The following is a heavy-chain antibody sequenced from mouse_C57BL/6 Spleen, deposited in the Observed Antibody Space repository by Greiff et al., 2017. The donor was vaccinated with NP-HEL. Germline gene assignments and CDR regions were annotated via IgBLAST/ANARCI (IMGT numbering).Heavy chain of an antibody. V-gene: IGHV1-81*01. CDR1: GYTFTSYG. D-gene: IGHD2-2*01. CDR3: ARGLPRFAD. CDR2: IYPRSGNT. Sequence: QVQLKESGAELARPGASVKLSCKASGYTFTSYGISWVKQRTGQGLEWIGEIYPRSGNTYYNEKFKGKATLTADKSSSTAYMELRSLTSEDSAVYFCARGLPRFADWGKGTLVTVSA. J-gene: IGHJ3*01.